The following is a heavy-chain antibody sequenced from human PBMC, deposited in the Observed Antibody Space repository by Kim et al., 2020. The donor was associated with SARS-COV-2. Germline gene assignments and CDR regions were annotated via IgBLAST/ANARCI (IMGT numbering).Heavy chain of an antibody. CDR1: TGSFSGYY. Sequence: SETLSLTCAFYTGSFSGYYWSWIRQPPGKGLEWIGEINRDGSANYNPSLRSRVSISVDTSKNQFSLKLNSVTAADTAVYYCARGRGGDGWYLDLWGRDSLVTVSS. V-gene: IGHV4-34*01. J-gene: IGHJ2*01. CDR3: ARGRGGDGWYLDL. CDR2: INRDGSA. D-gene: IGHD2-21*02.